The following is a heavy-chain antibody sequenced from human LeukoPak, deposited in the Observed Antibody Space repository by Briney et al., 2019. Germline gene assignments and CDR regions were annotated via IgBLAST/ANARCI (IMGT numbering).Heavy chain of an antibody. J-gene: IGHJ6*03. CDR1: GYTLSTHA. Sequence: SVKVSCKASGYTLSTHAITWVRQAPGQVLEWMGGIILFFGRPNYAQKFQGRVTITADESASTAYMELSDLTSDDTAIYYCARGVVHGYYYYMDVWGKGTTVTVSS. CDR2: IILFFGRP. D-gene: IGHD3-16*02. V-gene: IGHV1-69*13. CDR3: ARGVVHGYYYYMDV.